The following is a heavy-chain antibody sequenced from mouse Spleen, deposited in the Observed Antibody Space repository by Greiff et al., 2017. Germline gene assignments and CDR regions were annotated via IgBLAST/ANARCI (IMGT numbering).Heavy chain of an antibody. Sequence: EVQLQQSGPELVKPGASVKISCKASGYTFTDYYMNWVKQSHGKSLEWIGDINPNNGGTSYNQKFKGKATLTVDKSSSTAYMELRSLTSEDSAVYYCARMAVGHYYAMDYWGQGTSVTVSS. CDR3: ARMAVGHYYAMDY. J-gene: IGHJ4*01. CDR1: GYTFTDYY. CDR2: INPNNGGT. V-gene: IGHV1-26*01.